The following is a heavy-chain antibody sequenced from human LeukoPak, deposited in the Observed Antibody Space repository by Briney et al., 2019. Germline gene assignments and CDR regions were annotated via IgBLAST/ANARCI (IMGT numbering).Heavy chain of an antibody. J-gene: IGHJ4*02. Sequence: PGGSLRLSCAASGFTFSSDAMNWVRQAPGKGLEWVSGISNSGSRTFYAGSVKGRFTISRDNSKNTLYLQMNSLRVEDTALYYCAKAPNYYDSSGYGDYFDYWGQGSLVTVSS. CDR2: ISNSGSRT. V-gene: IGHV3-23*01. CDR3: AKAPNYYDSSGYGDYFDY. D-gene: IGHD3-22*01. CDR1: GFTFSSDA.